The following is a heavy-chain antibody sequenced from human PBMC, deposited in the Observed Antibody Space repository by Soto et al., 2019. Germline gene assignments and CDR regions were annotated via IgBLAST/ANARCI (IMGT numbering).Heavy chain of an antibody. CDR2: MFYSGGS. J-gene: IGHJ4*01. CDR1: GASMNNYY. Sequence: SETLSLICTVSGASMNNYYGSWVRQPPGKGPEWIGYMFYSGGSNSNPSLKGRVTISVDTSKNQISLKLTSATAADTAVYYCVRSGHSFGGVIWGHVTLVTVSS. V-gene: IGHV4-59*01. CDR3: VRSGHSFGGVI. D-gene: IGHD3-16*01.